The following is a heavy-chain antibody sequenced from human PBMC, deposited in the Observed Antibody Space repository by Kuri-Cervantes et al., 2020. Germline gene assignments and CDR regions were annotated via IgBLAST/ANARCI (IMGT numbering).Heavy chain of an antibody. CDR1: GYTFTGYY. CDR3: ARDRGVIPLINY. J-gene: IGHJ4*02. Sequence: ASVKVSCKASGYTFTGYYTHWVRQAPGQGLEWMGIINPSGGSTSYAQKFQGRVTMTRDTSTSTVYMELSSLRSEDTAVYYCARDRGVIPLINYWGQGTLVTVSS. CDR2: INPSGGST. V-gene: IGHV1-46*01. D-gene: IGHD3-10*01.